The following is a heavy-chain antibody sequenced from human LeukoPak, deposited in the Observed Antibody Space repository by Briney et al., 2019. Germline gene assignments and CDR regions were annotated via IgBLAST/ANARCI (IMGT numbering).Heavy chain of an antibody. CDR3: ARDRGGYDRRGYFDY. J-gene: IGHJ4*02. V-gene: IGHV3-21*01. CDR2: ISGSSSYI. Sequence: PGGSLRLSCAATGFTFSSYSMNWVRQAPGKGLEWVSSISGSSSYIYYADSVKGRFTISRDIAKNSLYVQMNSLRAEDTAVYYCARDRGGYDRRGYFDYWGQGTLVTVSS. CDR1: GFTFSSYS. D-gene: IGHD5-12*01.